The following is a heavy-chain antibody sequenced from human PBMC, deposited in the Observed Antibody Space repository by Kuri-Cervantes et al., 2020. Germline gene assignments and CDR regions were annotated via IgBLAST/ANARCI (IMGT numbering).Heavy chain of an antibody. CDR1: GFTISYHE. D-gene: IGHD1-26*01. CDR3: VRDRFPGAPYCFYY. CDR2: MSGDGNTQ. Sequence: GESLKISCVASGFTISYHEMHWVRQAPGKGLAWVAVMSGDGNTQIYADSVRGRFTISRDSSKNTVSLQMSSLRPEDTAVYYCVRDRFPGAPYCFYYWGQGILVTVSS. V-gene: IGHV3-30*03. J-gene: IGHJ4*02.